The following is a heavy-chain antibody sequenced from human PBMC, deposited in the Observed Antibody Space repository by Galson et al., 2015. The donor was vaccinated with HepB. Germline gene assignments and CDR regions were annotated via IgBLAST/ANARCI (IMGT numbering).Heavy chain of an antibody. CDR2: INPNGGST. CDR3: ANGKYSSGWYYFDY. Sequence: SVKVSCKASGGTFSSYAISWVRQAPGQGLEWMGVINPNGGSTSYAQKFQGRATMTRDTSTSTVYMELSSLRSEDTAVYYCANGKYSSGWYYFDYWGQGTLVTVSS. CDR1: GGTFSSYA. J-gene: IGHJ4*02. D-gene: IGHD6-19*01. V-gene: IGHV1-46*01.